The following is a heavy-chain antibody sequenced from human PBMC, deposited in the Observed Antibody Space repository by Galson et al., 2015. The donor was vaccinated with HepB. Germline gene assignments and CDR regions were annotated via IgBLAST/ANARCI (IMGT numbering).Heavy chain of an antibody. CDR2: TYYRCKWYN. D-gene: IGHD7-27*01. V-gene: IGHV6-1*01. CDR1: GDSVSSNSAA. CDR3: ASSKGGPGVWFDP. J-gene: IGHJ5*02. Sequence: CAISGDSVSSNSAAWNWIMRSTSRGLEWLGRTYYRCKWYNDYAVSVKSRITINPDTSKNQFSPQLNSVTPEDTAVYYCASSKGGPGVWFDPWRQGTLVTVTT.